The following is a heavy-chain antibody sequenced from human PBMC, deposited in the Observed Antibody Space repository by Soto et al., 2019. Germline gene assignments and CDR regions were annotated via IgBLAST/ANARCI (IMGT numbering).Heavy chain of an antibody. CDR3: ARDGARPAKLDF. Sequence: SETLSLTCAAFGGSFSHYSWTRIRQPPGKGLEWIGEINHTGSTKYSPSLRSRVTRSVDTSKNQFSLKVTSVTAADTAVYYCARDGARPAKLDFWGEGTLVTVPS. D-gene: IGHD3-10*01. V-gene: IGHV4-34*01. J-gene: IGHJ4*02. CDR1: GGSFSHYS. CDR2: INHTGST.